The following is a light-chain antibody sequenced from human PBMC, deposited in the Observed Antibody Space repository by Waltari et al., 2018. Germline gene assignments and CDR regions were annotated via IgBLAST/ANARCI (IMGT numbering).Light chain of an antibody. CDR2: RNN. V-gene: IGLV1-47*01. J-gene: IGLJ3*02. Sequence: SVMTPPPSASATPGQRAIISCSGSSSNIGSNFIYRSQHFPGTAPNLLIYRNNQRPSGAPALFSGSKSGTSASLAISGLRSEEAAGYYCAAWDDSLNGVVFGGGTKLTVL. CDR1: SSNIGSNF. CDR3: AAWDDSLNGVV.